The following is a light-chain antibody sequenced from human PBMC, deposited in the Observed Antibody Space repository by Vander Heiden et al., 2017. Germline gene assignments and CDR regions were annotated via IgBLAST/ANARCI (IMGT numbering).Light chain of an antibody. Sequence: EIVMTQSPATLSVSPGGRATLSGRASHSVSSNLAWYQQRPGEAPMYLIYSASTRATGIPARFSGSGSGTEFTLTISSLQSEDFAVYYWQQYHNWPRTIGQGTKVEIK. J-gene: IGKJ1*01. V-gene: IGKV3-15*01. CDR2: SAS. CDR1: HSVSSN. CDR3: QQYHNWPRT.